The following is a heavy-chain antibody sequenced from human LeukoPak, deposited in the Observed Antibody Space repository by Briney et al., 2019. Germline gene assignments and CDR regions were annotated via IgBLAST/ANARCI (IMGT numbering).Heavy chain of an antibody. CDR1: GDSISSSSYY. D-gene: IGHD3-3*01. V-gene: IGHV4-39*07. CDR2: IYYSGST. CDR3: ARGLRFLEWSYYYYYMDV. J-gene: IGHJ6*03. Sequence: SETLSLTCSVSGDSISSSSYYWGWIRQPPGKGLEWIGTIYYSGSTYYNPSLTSRVTISVDTSKNQSSLKLRSVTSADTAVYYCARGLRFLEWSYYYYYMDVWGKGTTVTVSS.